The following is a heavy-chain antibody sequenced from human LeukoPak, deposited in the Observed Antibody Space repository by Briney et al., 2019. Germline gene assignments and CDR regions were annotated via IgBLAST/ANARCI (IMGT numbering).Heavy chain of an antibody. D-gene: IGHD3-22*01. J-gene: IGHJ5*02. Sequence: SDTLSLTCTVSGGSISSSSYYWGWIRQPPGKGLERIGRIYYSGSTYYNASLKSRVTISVDTSKNQFYLNLSSVTAADTAVYYCARCKKNNYDSSGYHGDWFDPWGQGTLVTVSS. V-gene: IGHV4-39*01. CDR2: IYYSGST. CDR3: ARCKKNNYDSSGYHGDWFDP. CDR1: GGSISSSSYY.